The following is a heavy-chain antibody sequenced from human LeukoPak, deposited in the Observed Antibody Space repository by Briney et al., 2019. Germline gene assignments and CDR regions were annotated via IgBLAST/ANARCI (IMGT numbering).Heavy chain of an antibody. CDR3: AKSRRELMSDDAFDI. J-gene: IGHJ3*02. Sequence: GGSLRLSCVASGFTFSSYDMSWVRQAPGKGLEWVSGISGIGGRTQYADSVKGRFTFSRDNSRTTLYLQMNSLTAEDTAVYYCAKSRRELMSDDAFDIWGQGTMVTVSS. V-gene: IGHV3-23*01. CDR1: GFTFSSYD. D-gene: IGHD1-26*01. CDR2: ISGIGGRT.